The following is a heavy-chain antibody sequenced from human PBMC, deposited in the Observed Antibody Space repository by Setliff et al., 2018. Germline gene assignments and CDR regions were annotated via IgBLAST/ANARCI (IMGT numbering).Heavy chain of an antibody. CDR3: ARLNHRPNDAFDI. Sequence: GSLRLSCAASGFTFSSYRMTWVRQAPGKGLEWVSHISSSSSTIYYADSLKGRFTVSRDNAKNSLYLQMSSLRAEDTAVYYCARLNHRPNDAFDIWGQGTMVTVSS. CDR2: ISSSSSTI. V-gene: IGHV3-48*01. CDR1: GFTFSSYR. J-gene: IGHJ3*02.